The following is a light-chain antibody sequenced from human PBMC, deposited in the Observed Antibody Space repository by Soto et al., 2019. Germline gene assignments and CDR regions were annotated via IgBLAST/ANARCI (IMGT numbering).Light chain of an antibody. CDR2: EVS. CDR1: SSDVGGYNY. CDR3: SSCAGSNSFV. J-gene: IGLJ1*01. Sequence: HSALTQPPSASGSPGQSVTISCTETSSDVGGYNYVSWYQQHPGKAPKLMIYEVSKRPSGVPDRFSGSKSGNTASLTVSGLQAEDEADYYCSSCAGSNSFVFGTGTKVTVL. V-gene: IGLV2-8*01.